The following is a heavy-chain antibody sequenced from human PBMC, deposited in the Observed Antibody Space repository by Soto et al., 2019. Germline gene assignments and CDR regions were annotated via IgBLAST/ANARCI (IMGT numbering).Heavy chain of an antibody. J-gene: IGHJ6*02. CDR1: GYSFTSYW. D-gene: IGHD6-13*01. CDR2: IYPGDSDT. Sequence: GESLKISCKGSGYSFTSYWIGWVRQMPGKGLEWMGIIYPGDSDTRYSPSFQGQVTISADKSISSAYLQWSSLKASDTAMYYCARTSAAGKYYYGMDVWGQGTTVTVS. V-gene: IGHV5-51*01. CDR3: ARTSAAGKYYYGMDV.